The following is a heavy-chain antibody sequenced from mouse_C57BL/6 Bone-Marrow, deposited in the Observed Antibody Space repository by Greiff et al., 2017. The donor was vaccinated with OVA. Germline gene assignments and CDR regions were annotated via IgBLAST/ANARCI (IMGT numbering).Heavy chain of an antibody. J-gene: IGHJ3*01. CDR2: IYPGSGST. V-gene: IGHV1-55*01. D-gene: IGHD2-3*01. CDR1: GYTFTSYW. Sequence: VQLQQPGAELVKPGASVKMSCKASGYTFTSYWITWVKQRPGQGLEWIGDIYPGSGSTNYNEKFKSKATLTVDTSSSTAYMQLSSLTSEDSAVYYCARGYDGYKGFAYWGQGTLVTVSA. CDR3: ARGYDGYKGFAY.